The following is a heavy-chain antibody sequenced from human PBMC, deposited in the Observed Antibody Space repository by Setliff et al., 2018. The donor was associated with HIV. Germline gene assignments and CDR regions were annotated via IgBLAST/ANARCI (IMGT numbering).Heavy chain of an antibody. J-gene: IGHJ4*02. Sequence: PSETLSLTCTVSGGSISSGSYYWSWIRQPAGKGLEWIGHIYTSGSTNYNPSLKSRVTISVDTSKNQFSLKLSSVTAADTAVYYCARGRPPVYYYDSSGYPFDYWGQGTLVAVSS. CDR2: IYTSGST. D-gene: IGHD3-22*01. CDR3: ARGRPPVYYYDSSGYPFDY. CDR1: GGSISSGSYY. V-gene: IGHV4-61*09.